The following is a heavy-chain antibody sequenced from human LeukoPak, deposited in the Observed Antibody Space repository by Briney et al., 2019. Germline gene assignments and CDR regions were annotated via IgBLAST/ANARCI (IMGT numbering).Heavy chain of an antibody. V-gene: IGHV4-39*07. CDR2: IYYSGST. D-gene: IGHD3-16*02. CDR1: GGSISSSSYC. Sequence: PSETLSLTCTVSGGSISSSSYCWGWIRQPPGKGLEWIGSIYYSGSTYYNPSLKSRVTISVDTSKNQFSLKLSSVTAADTAVYYCARGGITFGGVIVLFDYWGQGTLVTVSS. CDR3: ARGGITFGGVIVLFDY. J-gene: IGHJ4*02.